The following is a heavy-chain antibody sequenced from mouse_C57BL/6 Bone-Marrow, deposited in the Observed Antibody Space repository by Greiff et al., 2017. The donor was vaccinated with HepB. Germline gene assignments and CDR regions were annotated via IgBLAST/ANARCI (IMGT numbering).Heavy chain of an antibody. CDR1: GFSLTSYG. J-gene: IGHJ2*01. CDR3: ARTGNGSSYFDD. D-gene: IGHD1-1*01. CDR2: IWSGGST. Sequence: VQLQQSGPGLVQPSQSLSITCTVSGFSLTSYGVHWVRQSPGKGLEWLGGIWSGGSTDYNAAFISRLSISKDNSQSQVFFKMHSLQADDTAIYYCARTGNGSSYFDDWGQGTTLTVSS. V-gene: IGHV2-2*01.